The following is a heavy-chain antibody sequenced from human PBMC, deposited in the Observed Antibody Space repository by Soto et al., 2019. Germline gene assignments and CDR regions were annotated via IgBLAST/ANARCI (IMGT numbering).Heavy chain of an antibody. Sequence: SVKVSCKASGGTFSSYAISWVRQAPGQGLEWMGGIIPIFGTANYAQKFQGRVTITADKSTSTAYMELSSLRSEDTAVYYCARCLYETYYDFWSGYDAYGMDVWG. CDR1: GGTFSSYA. CDR2: IIPIFGTA. CDR3: ARCLYETYYDFWSGYDAYGMDV. J-gene: IGHJ6*02. D-gene: IGHD3-3*01. V-gene: IGHV1-69*06.